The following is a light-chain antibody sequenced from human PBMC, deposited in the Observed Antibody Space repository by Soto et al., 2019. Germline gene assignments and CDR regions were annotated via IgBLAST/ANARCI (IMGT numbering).Light chain of an antibody. J-gene: IGLJ2*01. V-gene: IGLV6-57*04. CDR2: EDN. CDR1: SGTIARNY. Sequence: NFMLTQPHSVSESPGKTVTISCTRSSGTIARNYVQWYQQRPGSVPTTVIYEDNQRPSGVPDRFSGSIDSSSNSASLTISGLRTEDEADYYCQSFDTSFVVVFGGGTKLTVL. CDR3: QSFDTSFVVV.